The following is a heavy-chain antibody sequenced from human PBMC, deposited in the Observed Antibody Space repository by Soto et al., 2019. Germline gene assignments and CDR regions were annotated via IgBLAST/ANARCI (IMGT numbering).Heavy chain of an antibody. Sequence: SVKVSCKASGGTFSSYAISWVRQAPGQGLEWMGRIIPIFGTTSYAQKFQGRVTMTGDESTSTVYMELSSLRSEDTAVYYCARVAYDFWGHGTPADYYGMDVWGQGTTVTVSS. CDR3: ARVAYDFWGHGTPADYYGMDV. V-gene: IGHV1-69*13. CDR2: IIPIFGTT. D-gene: IGHD3-3*01. J-gene: IGHJ6*02. CDR1: GGTFSSYA.